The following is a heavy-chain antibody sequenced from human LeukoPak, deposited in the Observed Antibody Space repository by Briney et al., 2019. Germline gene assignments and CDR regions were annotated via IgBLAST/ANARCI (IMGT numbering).Heavy chain of an antibody. V-gene: IGHV3-13*04. Sequence: PGGSLRLSCAAPGFAFSSHAMNWVRQAQGKGLEWVSAIGTAGDTYYPGSVKGRFTISRENAENSVYLQMNNLRAEDTAVYYCARGDSSFDYWGQGTLVTVSS. CDR1: GFAFSSHA. J-gene: IGHJ4*02. CDR2: IGTAGDT. CDR3: ARGDSSFDY. D-gene: IGHD3-22*01.